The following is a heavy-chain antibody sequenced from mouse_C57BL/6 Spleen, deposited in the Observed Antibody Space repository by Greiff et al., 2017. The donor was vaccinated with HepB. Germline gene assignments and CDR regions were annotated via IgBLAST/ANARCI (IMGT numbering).Heavy chain of an antibody. Sequence: EVKLMESGPGLVKPSQSLSLTCSVTGYSITSGYYWNWIRQFPGNKLEWMGYISYDGSNNYNPSLKNRISITLDTSKNQFFLKLNSVTTEDTATYYCARGYWDAMDYWGQGTSVTVSS. CDR2: ISYDGSN. D-gene: IGHD3-1*01. CDR3: ARGYWDAMDY. J-gene: IGHJ4*01. CDR1: GYSITSGYY. V-gene: IGHV3-6*01.